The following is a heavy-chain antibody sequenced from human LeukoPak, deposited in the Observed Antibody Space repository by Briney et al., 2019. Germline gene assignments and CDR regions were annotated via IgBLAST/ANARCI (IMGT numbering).Heavy chain of an antibody. CDR1: GGTFSSYA. CDR3: ATGIAAAGTLDY. Sequence: SVKVSCKASGGTFSSYAISWVRQAPGQGLEWMGRVIPIFGTANYAQKFQGRVTITTDESTSTAYMELSRLRSDDTAVYYCATGIAAAGTLDYWGQGTLVTVSS. D-gene: IGHD6-13*01. V-gene: IGHV1-69*05. J-gene: IGHJ4*02. CDR2: VIPIFGTA.